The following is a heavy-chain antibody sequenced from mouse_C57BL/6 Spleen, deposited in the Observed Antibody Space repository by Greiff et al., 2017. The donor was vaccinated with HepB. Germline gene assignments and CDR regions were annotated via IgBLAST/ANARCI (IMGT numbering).Heavy chain of an antibody. CDR1: GFTFSNYW. Sequence: EVKLVESGGGLVQPGGSMKLSCVASGFTFSNYWMNWVRQSPEKGLEWVAQIRLKSDNYATHYAESVKGRFTISRDDSKSSVYLQMNNLRAEDTGIYYCTEGYYGSSYDVYFDYWGQGTTLTVSS. V-gene: IGHV6-3*01. CDR2: IRLKSDNYAT. D-gene: IGHD1-1*01. J-gene: IGHJ2*01. CDR3: TEGYYGSSYDVYFDY.